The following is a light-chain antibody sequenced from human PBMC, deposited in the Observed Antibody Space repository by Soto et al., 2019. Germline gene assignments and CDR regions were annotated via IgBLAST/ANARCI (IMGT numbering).Light chain of an antibody. CDR3: QSYDTSLSGYV. Sequence: QSVLTQPSSVSGAPGQRVTISCAGSSFNIGAGYDVHWYQQLPGAAPKLLIYDNTNRPSGVPDRFSGSKSGASASLAITGLQAEDEADYYCQSYDTSLSGYVFGTGTKVTVL. CDR1: SFNIGAGYD. J-gene: IGLJ1*01. CDR2: DNT. V-gene: IGLV1-40*01.